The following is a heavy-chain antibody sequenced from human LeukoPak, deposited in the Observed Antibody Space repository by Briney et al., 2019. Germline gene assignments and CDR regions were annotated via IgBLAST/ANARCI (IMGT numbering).Heavy chain of an antibody. V-gene: IGHV3-48*01. Sequence: PGGSLRLSCAASGFTFSSYSMNWVRQAPGEGLEWVSYISSSSSTIYYADSVKGRFTISRDNAKNSLYLQMNSLRAEDTAVYYCAGSDSSGYYSNFDYWGQGTLVTVSS. J-gene: IGHJ4*02. D-gene: IGHD3-22*01. CDR2: ISSSSSTI. CDR3: AGSDSSGYYSNFDY. CDR1: GFTFSSYS.